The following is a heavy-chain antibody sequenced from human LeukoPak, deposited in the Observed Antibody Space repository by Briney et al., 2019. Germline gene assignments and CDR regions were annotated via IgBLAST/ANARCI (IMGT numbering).Heavy chain of an antibody. D-gene: IGHD6-13*01. Sequence: PSETLSLTCTVSGGSISSGGYYWSWIRQPAGKGLEWIGRMYTSGNTNYNPSLKSRATISVDTSKNQFSLRLSSVTAADTAVYFCARGAAGTGAADYWGRGTLVTVSS. CDR3: ARGAAGTGAADY. CDR1: GGSISSGGYY. CDR2: MYTSGNT. V-gene: IGHV4-61*02. J-gene: IGHJ4*02.